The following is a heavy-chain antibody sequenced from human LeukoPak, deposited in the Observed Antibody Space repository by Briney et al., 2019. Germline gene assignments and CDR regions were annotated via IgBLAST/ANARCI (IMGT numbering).Heavy chain of an antibody. CDR2: INPNSGGT. D-gene: IGHD3-22*01. CDR1: GGTFSSYA. CDR3: ARAPIMIVVVGGFDY. J-gene: IGHJ4*02. Sequence: ASVKVSCKASGGTFSSYAISWVRQAPGQGLEWMGRINPNSGGTNYAQKFQGRVTMTRDTSISTAYMELSRLRSDDTAVYYCARAPIMIVVVGGFDYWGQGTLVTVSS. V-gene: IGHV1-2*06.